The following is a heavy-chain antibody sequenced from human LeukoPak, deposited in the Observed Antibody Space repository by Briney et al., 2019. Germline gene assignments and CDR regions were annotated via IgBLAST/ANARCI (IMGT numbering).Heavy chain of an antibody. CDR1: GFTFSSYW. Sequence: GGSLRLSCAASGFTFSSYWMSWVRQAPGKGLEWVANIKQDGSEKYYVDSVKGRFTISRDNAKNSLYLQMNSLRAEDTAVYYCARETYYYGSGSYIDYWGQGTLVTVSS. V-gene: IGHV3-7*01. D-gene: IGHD3-10*01. J-gene: IGHJ4*02. CDR2: IKQDGSEK. CDR3: ARETYYYGSGSYIDY.